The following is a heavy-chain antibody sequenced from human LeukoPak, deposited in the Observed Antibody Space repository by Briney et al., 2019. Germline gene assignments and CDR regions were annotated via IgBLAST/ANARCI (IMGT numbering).Heavy chain of an antibody. D-gene: IGHD3-10*01. CDR1: GFTFSSYG. Sequence: GGSLRLSCAASGFTFSSYGMHWVRQAPGKGLEWVAFVRYDGNNKYYADSVKGRFTISRDISKNTLYLQMNSLRAEDTAVYYCAKALVRGGNWFDPWGQGTLVTVSS. J-gene: IGHJ5*02. CDR2: VRYDGNNK. CDR3: AKALVRGGNWFDP. V-gene: IGHV3-30*02.